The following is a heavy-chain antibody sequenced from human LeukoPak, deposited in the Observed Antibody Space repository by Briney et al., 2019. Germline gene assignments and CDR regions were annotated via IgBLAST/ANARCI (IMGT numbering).Heavy chain of an antibody. J-gene: IGHJ4*02. CDR2: ISSNGGST. CDR1: GFTFSSYA. V-gene: IGHV3-64D*06. Sequence: GGSLRLSCSASGFTFSSYAMHWIRQAPGKGLEYVSAISSNGGSTYYADSVKGRFTISRDNSKNTQYLQMSSLRAEDTAVYYCVKDSYYYDRRGFDYWGQGTLVTVSS. D-gene: IGHD3-22*01. CDR3: VKDSYYYDRRGFDY.